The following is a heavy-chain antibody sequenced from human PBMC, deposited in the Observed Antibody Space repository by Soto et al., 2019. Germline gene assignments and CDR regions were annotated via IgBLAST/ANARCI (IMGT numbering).Heavy chain of an antibody. CDR3: AREAVRASLDY. CDR1: GFTVSSNY. CDR2: IYSGGST. Sequence: GGSLRLSCAASGFTVSSNYMSWVRQAPGKGLEWVSVIYSGGSTYYADSVKGRFTISRDNSKNTLYLQMNSLRAEDTAVYYCAREAVRASLDYWGQGTLVTVSS. V-gene: IGHV3-53*01. J-gene: IGHJ4*02.